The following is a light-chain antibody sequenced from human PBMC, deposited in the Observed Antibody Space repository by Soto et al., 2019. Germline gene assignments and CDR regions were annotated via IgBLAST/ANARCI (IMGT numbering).Light chain of an antibody. CDR1: SPDIGSNT. J-gene: IGLJ3*02. CDR2: SDN. Sequence: QSVLTQAPSASGTPGQRVAISCSGSSPDIGSNTVNWYQHLPGTAPQLLMYSDNQRPSGVPDRFSGSKSGTSASLAISGLQSEDEGDYYCASWDDSLNGWVFGGGTKLTVL. CDR3: ASWDDSLNGWV. V-gene: IGLV1-44*01.